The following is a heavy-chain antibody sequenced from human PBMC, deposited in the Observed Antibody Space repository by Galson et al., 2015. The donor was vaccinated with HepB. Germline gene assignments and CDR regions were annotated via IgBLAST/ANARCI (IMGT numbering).Heavy chain of an antibody. V-gene: IGHV2-5*02. J-gene: IGHJ4*02. CDR2: IYWDDYK. CDR1: GFSLTTSGVG. D-gene: IGHD6-19*01. Sequence: PAQVKPTQTLTLTCTFSGFSLTTSGVGVGWIRQPPGKALEWLGIIYWDDYKHYSPSLKSSLTITKDTSRNQGVLTMTNMDPVDTATYYCAHRLAPVKYSSAWSNRKIFYFDYWGQGAPVTVSS. CDR3: AHRLAPVKYSSAWSNRKIFYFDY.